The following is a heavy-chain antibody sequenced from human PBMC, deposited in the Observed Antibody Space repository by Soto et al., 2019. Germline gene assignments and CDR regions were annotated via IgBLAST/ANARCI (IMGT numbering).Heavy chain of an antibody. V-gene: IGHV1-2*02. CDR3: ARSLNRVRPDMDV. J-gene: IGHJ6*03. Sequence: ASVKVSCKASGYSFTGYYMHWVRQAPGQGLEWMGWINPNSGSTSYAQKFQGRVTMTRSTSISTAYMELSSLRSEDTAVYYCARSLNRVRPDMDVWGKGTTVTVSS. D-gene: IGHD3-10*01. CDR2: INPNSGST. CDR1: GYSFTGYY.